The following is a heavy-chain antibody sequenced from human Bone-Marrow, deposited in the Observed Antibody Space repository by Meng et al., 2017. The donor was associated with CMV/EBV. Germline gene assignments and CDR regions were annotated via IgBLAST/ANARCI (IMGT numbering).Heavy chain of an antibody. J-gene: IGHJ6*02. V-gene: IGHV3-74*01. Sequence: GRSLRLSCAASGFTFSSYWMHWVRQAPGKGLVWVSRINSDGSSTSYADSVKGRFTISRDNSKNTLYLQMNSLRAEDTAVYYCAKGIREWDYYYYGMDVWGQGTTVTVSS. CDR3: AKGIREWDYYYYGMDV. CDR1: GFTFSSYW. D-gene: IGHD2-15*01. CDR2: INSDGSST.